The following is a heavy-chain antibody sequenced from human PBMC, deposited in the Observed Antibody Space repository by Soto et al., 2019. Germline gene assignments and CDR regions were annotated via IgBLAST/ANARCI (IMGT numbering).Heavy chain of an antibody. CDR2: IWYDGSKK. CDR1: GFTFSNYA. CDR3: ARGGNNGWSLDY. D-gene: IGHD6-19*01. J-gene: IGHJ4*02. Sequence: QVQLVESGGGVVQPGRSLRLSCAASGFTFSNYAMHWVRQAPGKGLEWVAIIWYDGSKKYYADSVEGRFTISRDNSKNTLYLALNSLRDEDTAVYYCARGGNNGWSLDYWGQGTLVTVSS. V-gene: IGHV3-33*01.